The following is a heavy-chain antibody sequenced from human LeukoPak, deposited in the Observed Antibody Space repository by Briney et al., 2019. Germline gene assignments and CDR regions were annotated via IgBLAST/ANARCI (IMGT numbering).Heavy chain of an antibody. Sequence: ASVKASCKASGGTFSIYAISWVRQAPGQGLEWMGGIIPIFGTANYAQKFQGRVTITTDESTSTAYMELSSLRSEDTAVYYCARTSSSWYLLFDYWGQGTLVTVSS. CDR1: GGTFSIYA. V-gene: IGHV1-69*05. J-gene: IGHJ4*02. D-gene: IGHD6-13*01. CDR2: IIPIFGTA. CDR3: ARTSSSWYLLFDY.